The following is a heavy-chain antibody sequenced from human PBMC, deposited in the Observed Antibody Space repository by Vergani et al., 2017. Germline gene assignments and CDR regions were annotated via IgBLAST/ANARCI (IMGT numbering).Heavy chain of an antibody. Sequence: QVQLQQSGPGLVKPSQTLSLTCAISGDSVSSNSAAWNWIRQSPSRGLEWLGRTYYRSKWYNDYAVSVKSRITINPDTSKNQFSLQLNSVIPEDTAVYYCASSPRWDTMVRGVTYFDYWGQGTLVTVSS. J-gene: IGHJ4*02. D-gene: IGHD3-10*01. CDR1: GDSVSSNSAA. CDR2: TYYRSKWYN. CDR3: ASSPRWDTMVRGVTYFDY. V-gene: IGHV6-1*01.